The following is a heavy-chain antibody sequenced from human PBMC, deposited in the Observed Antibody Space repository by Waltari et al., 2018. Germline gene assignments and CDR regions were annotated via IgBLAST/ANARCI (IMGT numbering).Heavy chain of an antibody. J-gene: IGHJ5*02. D-gene: IGHD3-10*01. CDR3: ASSYYGSGYESVYNWFDP. V-gene: IGHV1-69*14. CDR1: GGTFSSYA. CDR2: IIPNFGQQ. Sequence: QVQLVQSGAEVKKPGSSVKVSCKASGGTFSSYAISWVRQAPGQGLEWLGGIIPNFGQQNYARKFQGRVRITADKSPSTAYMEVGSVTAADTAVYYCASSYYGSGYESVYNWFDPWGQGTLVTVSS.